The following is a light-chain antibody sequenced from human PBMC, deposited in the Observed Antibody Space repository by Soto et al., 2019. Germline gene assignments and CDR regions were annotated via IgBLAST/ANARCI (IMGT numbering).Light chain of an antibody. J-gene: IGKJ2*01. V-gene: IGKV1-5*03. CDR1: QSISSW. Sequence: DIQMTQSPSTLSASVGDRVTITCRASQSISSWLAWYQQKPGKAPKLLIYKSSSLESGVPSRFSGSGSGTEFTLTISSLQPDDFATYYCQQYNSFPYTFGQGTKLEIK. CDR3: QQYNSFPYT. CDR2: KSS.